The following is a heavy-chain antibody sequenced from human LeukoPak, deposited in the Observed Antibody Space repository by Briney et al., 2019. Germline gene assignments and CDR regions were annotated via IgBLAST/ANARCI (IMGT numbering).Heavy chain of an antibody. J-gene: IGHJ4*02. CDR2: ISGSCGRT. CDR3: AKQPTLRSAFDY. CDR1: GFTFSRYA. Sequence: PGGSLRLSCAASGFTFSRYAMSWVRQAPGKGVEWVSAISGSCGRTFYPVSVKGRFTISRDNSKNTLYLQMNSLRAEDTAVYYCAKQPTLRSAFDYWGQGTLVTVSS. D-gene: IGHD5-12*01. V-gene: IGHV3-23*01.